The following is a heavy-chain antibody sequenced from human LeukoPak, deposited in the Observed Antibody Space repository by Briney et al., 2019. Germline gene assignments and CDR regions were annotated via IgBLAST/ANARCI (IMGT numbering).Heavy chain of an antibody. CDR1: GGSFSGYY. J-gene: IGHJ4*02. D-gene: IGHD1-26*01. Sequence: SETLSLTCAVYGGSFSGYYWSWIRQPPGKGVDWIGEINHSGGTNYNPSLKSRVTISVAPPKNQFSLHLSPVTAAATAVYYCARYVGATMFYFDYWGQGMMVPVSS. CDR2: INHSGGT. V-gene: IGHV4-34*01. CDR3: ARYVGATMFYFDY.